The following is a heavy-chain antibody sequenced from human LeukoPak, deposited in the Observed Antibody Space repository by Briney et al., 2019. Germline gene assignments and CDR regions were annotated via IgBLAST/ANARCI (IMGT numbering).Heavy chain of an antibody. CDR2: IYYSKNT. V-gene: IGHV4-39*01. CDR3: VSPRGFSYGYFDY. CDR1: GGSISSSSAY. D-gene: IGHD5-18*01. J-gene: IGHJ4*02. Sequence: SETLSLTCTVSGGSISSSSAYWGWRRQPPGEGLEWIGSIYYSKNTYYNPSLKSRVTISADTSKNQFSLTLGSVSATDTAVYYCVSPRGFSYGYFDYWGQGTLVTVSS.